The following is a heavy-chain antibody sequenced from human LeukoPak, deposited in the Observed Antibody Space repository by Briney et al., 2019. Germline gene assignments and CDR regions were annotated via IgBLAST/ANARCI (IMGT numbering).Heavy chain of an antibody. D-gene: IGHD3-22*01. CDR2: IYYSGST. Sequence: SETLSLTCTVSGGSISSYYWSWIRQPPGKGLEWIGYIYYSGSTNYNPSLKSRVTISVDTSRNQFSLKLSSVTAADTAVYYCARVSPYYDSSGYYVDYWGQGTLVTVSS. J-gene: IGHJ4*02. CDR1: GGSISSYY. V-gene: IGHV4-59*01. CDR3: ARVSPYYDSSGYYVDY.